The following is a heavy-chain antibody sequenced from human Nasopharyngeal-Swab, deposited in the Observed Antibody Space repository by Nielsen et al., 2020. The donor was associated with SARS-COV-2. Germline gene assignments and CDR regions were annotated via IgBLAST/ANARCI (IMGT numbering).Heavy chain of an antibody. CDR2: TVYSGNT. Sequence: LSCTGSGCSVNNDDYNWIWLRQATGKGLEWIEYTVYSGNTYYNPSLQSRLSISADMSKNQFSLRIRSVTAADTAKYFCAGGHGYYGELLMDYWVRGILVTVSS. CDR1: GCSVNNDDYN. D-gene: IGHD3-10*01. J-gene: IGHJ4*02. CDR3: AGGHGYYGELLMDY. V-gene: IGHV4-30-4*01.